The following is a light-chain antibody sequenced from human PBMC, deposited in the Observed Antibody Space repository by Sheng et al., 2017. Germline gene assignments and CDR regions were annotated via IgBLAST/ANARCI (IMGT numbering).Light chain of an antibody. CDR1: VLAKRY. V-gene: IGLV3-27*01. J-gene: IGLJ3*02. CDR2: KDS. Sequence: SYELTQPSSVSVSPGQTARITCSGDVLAKRYARWFQQKPGQAPILVIYKDSERPSGIPERFSGSSSGTTATLTISGAQVEDEADYYCYSSADNNWVFGGGTKLAVL. CDR3: YSSADNNWV.